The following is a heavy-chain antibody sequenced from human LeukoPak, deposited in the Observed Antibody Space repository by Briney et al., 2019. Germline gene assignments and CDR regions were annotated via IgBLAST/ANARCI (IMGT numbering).Heavy chain of an antibody. J-gene: IGHJ4*02. CDR2: IWYNGST. Sequence: SHTLSLTCTVSVGSISIGGDYWSWIRQHPGEGLEWIWYIWYNGSTYYNPSLKSRVTISVDTSKNQFSLKLSSVTAADTAVYYCARVALGYCSGGSCYPGGFDYWGQGTLVTVSS. CDR3: ARVALGYCSGGSCYPGGFDY. D-gene: IGHD2-15*01. V-gene: IGHV4-31*03. CDR1: VGSISIGGDY.